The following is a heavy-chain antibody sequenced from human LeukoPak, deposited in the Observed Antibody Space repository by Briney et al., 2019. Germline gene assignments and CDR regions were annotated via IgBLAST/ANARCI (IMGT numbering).Heavy chain of an antibody. CDR1: GFTFSSYA. D-gene: IGHD3-22*01. CDR3: AKDQYYDSSGLFIGDY. V-gene: IGHV3-23*01. CDR2: ISGSGGST. J-gene: IGHJ4*02. Sequence: GGSLRLSCAASGFTFSSYAMSRVRQAPGKGLEWVSAISGSGGSTYYADSVKGRFTISRDNSKNTLYLQMNSLRAEDTAVYYCAKDQYYDSSGLFIGDYWGQGTLVTVSS.